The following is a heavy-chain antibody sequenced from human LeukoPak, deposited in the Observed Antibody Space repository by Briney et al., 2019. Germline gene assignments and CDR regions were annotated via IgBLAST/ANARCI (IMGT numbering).Heavy chain of an antibody. D-gene: IGHD2-8*01. CDR3: AGVLTGHYYYGMDV. CDR2: ISGSGGST. Sequence: GGSLRLSCAASGFTFSSYAMSWVRQAPGKGLEWVSAISGSGGSTYYADSVKGRFTISRDNSKNTLYLQMNSLRAEDTAVYYCAGVLTGHYYYGMDVWGQGTTVTVSS. J-gene: IGHJ6*02. CDR1: GFTFSSYA. V-gene: IGHV3-23*01.